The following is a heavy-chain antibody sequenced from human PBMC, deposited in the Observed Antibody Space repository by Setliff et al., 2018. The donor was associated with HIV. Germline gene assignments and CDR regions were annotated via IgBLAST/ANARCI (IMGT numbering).Heavy chain of an antibody. Sequence: SETLSLTCTVSGGSTSSSSNYWAWIRQPPGKGLEWIGNMHYGGTTYYSPSLKSRVMISVDTSKNELSLNLRSVTAADTAIYYCVRMRGDSHGAFDIWGQGTMVTVSS. D-gene: IGHD3-16*01. CDR2: MHYGGTT. CDR3: VRMRGDSHGAFDI. J-gene: IGHJ3*02. V-gene: IGHV4-39*07. CDR1: GGSTSSSSNY.